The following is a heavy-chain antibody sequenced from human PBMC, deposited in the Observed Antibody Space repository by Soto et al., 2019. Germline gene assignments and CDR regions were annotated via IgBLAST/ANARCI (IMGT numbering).Heavy chain of an antibody. CDR1: GFTFDDYA. V-gene: IGHV3-9*01. CDR2: ISWNSGSI. D-gene: IGHD3-22*01. CDR3: AKDWGYDSSGDFDY. Sequence: EVQLVESGGGLVQPGRSLRLSCAASGFTFDDYAMHWVRQAPGKGLEWVSGISWNSGSIGYADSVKGRFTISRDNAKSSLYLQMNSLRAEDTALYYCAKDWGYDSSGDFDYWGQGTLVTVSS. J-gene: IGHJ4*02.